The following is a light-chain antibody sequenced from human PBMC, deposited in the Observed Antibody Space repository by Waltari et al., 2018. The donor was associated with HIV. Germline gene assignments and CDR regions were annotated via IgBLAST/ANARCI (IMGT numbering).Light chain of an antibody. CDR3: ATWDDSLNGWV. J-gene: IGLJ3*02. CDR2: SNN. V-gene: IGLV1-44*01. Sequence: QSVLTQPPSASGTHGQRVTISCSGSSSKLGGNTVSWYHQLPGTAPKRLIYSNNQRPSGVPDRFSGSRSGTSASLAISGLQSEDETDYYCATWDDSLNGWVFGGGTKLTVL. CDR1: SSKLGGNT.